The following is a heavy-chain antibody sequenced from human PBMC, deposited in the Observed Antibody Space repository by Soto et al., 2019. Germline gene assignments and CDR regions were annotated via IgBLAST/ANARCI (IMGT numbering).Heavy chain of an antibody. CDR2: ISSNGGST. D-gene: IGHD3-9*01. V-gene: IGHV3-64D*06. CDR1: GFTFSSYA. CDR3: VKALRYFDWLPHFDY. J-gene: IGHJ4*02. Sequence: GGSLRLSCSASGFTFSSYAMHWFRRAPGKGLEYVSAISSNGGSTYYADSVKGRFTISRDNSKNTLYLQMSSLRAEDTAVYYCVKALRYFDWLPHFDYWGQGSRVTAPS.